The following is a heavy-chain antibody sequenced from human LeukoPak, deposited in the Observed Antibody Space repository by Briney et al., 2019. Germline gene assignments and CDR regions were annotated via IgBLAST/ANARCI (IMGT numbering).Heavy chain of an antibody. CDR1: GYTFTIYY. V-gene: IGHV1-46*01. CDR2: INPSGGSR. Sequence: AXGVTVSYKASGYTFTIYYMHWVRQAPGQGREGMGVINPSGGSRSYAQKFQGRVTITRDTSTSTVYMQLSSLRSEDAAVYYCARGENYFDYWGQGTLVTVSS. D-gene: IGHD1-26*01. J-gene: IGHJ4*02. CDR3: ARGENYFDY.